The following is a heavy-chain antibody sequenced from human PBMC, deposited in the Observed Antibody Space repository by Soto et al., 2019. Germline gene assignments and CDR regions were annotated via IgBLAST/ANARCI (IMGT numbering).Heavy chain of an antibody. Sequence: EVQLVESGGGLVQPGGSLRLSCAASGFTFSNWMCWVRQAPGKGLEWVANIKQDGSEKYYVDSVKGRFTISRDNAKNSLYLQMNSLTAEDTAVYYCARVSSSYNYYYYNYMDVWGKGTTVTVSS. V-gene: IGHV3-7*01. D-gene: IGHD6-6*01. J-gene: IGHJ6*03. CDR1: GFTFSNW. CDR2: IKQDGSEK. CDR3: ARVSSSYNYYYYNYMDV.